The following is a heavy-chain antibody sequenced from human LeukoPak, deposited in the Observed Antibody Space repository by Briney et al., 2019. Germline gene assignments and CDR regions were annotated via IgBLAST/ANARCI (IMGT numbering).Heavy chain of an antibody. V-gene: IGHV1-2*02. J-gene: IGHJ5*02. CDR1: GYTFTGYY. CDR3: ARDRDPLGTNWFDP. CDR2: INPNSGGT. Sequence: GASVKVSCKASGYTFTGYYMHWVRQAPGQGLEWMGWINPNSGGTNYAQKLQGRVTMTRDTSISTAYMELSRLRSDDTAVYYCARDRDPLGTNWFDPWGQGTLVTVSS. D-gene: IGHD1-1*01.